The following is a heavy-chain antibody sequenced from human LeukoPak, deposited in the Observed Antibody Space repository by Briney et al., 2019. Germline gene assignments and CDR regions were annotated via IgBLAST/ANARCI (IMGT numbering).Heavy chain of an antibody. D-gene: IGHD5-18*01. CDR3: ARDRYGRPIDY. CDR1: GDSISTYY. V-gene: IGHV4-59*01. J-gene: IGHJ4*02. Sequence: PSETLSLTCTVSGDSISTYYWSWIRQPPGKGLEWIGYIYYSGSTNYNPSLKSRVTISVDTSNNQFSLKLGSVTAADTAVYYCARDRYGRPIDYWGQGTLVTVSS. CDR2: IYYSGST.